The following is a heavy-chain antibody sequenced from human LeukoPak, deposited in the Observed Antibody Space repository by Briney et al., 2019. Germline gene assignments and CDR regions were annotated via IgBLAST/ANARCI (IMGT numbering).Heavy chain of an antibody. CDR2: IYYSGST. CDR3: AGDARKNYYDSSGYYLAPFDY. J-gene: IGHJ4*02. Sequence: SETLSLTCTVSGVSISSSRYYWGWLRRPPGKGLEWIGSIYYSGSTYYNPSLKSRVTISVDTSKNQFSLKLSSVTAADTAVYYCAGDARKNYYDSSGYYLAPFDYWGQGTLVTVSS. CDR1: GVSISSSRYY. V-gene: IGHV4-39*07. D-gene: IGHD3-22*01.